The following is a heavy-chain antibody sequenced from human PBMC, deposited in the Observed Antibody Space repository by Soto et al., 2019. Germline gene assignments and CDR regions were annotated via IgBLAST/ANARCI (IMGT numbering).Heavy chain of an antibody. CDR1: GGSISSGGYY. CDR2: IYYSGST. CDR3: ARESRSEMTTVTNWFDP. J-gene: IGHJ5*02. D-gene: IGHD4-4*01. Sequence: ASETLSLTCTVSGGSISSGGYYWSWIRQHPGKGLEWIGYIYYSGSTYYNPSLKSRVTISVDTSKNQFSLKLSSVTAADTAVYYCARESRSEMTTVTNWFDPWGQGTLVTVSS. V-gene: IGHV4-31*03.